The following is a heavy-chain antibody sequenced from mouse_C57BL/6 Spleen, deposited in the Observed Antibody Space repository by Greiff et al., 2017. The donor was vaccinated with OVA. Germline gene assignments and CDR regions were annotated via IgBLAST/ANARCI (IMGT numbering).Heavy chain of an antibody. Sequence: QVQLQQPGAELVKPGASVKLSCKASGYTFTSYWMQWVKQRPGQGLEWIGEIDPSDSYTNYNQKFKGKATLTIDTSSSTAYMQLSSLTSEDSAVYYCARRIYGSSYGYFDYWGQGTTRTVSS. CDR2: IDPSDSYT. CDR1: GYTFTSYW. CDR3: ARRIYGSSYGYFDY. J-gene: IGHJ2*01. V-gene: IGHV1-50*01. D-gene: IGHD1-1*01.